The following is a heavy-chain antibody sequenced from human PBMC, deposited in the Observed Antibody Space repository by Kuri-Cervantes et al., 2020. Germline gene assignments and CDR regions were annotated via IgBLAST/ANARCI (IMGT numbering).Heavy chain of an antibody. Sequence: GGSLRLSCVDSGFTFSSYAMNWVRQAPGKGLEWVSSISGSGYYTYYADSVRGRFTISRDNSGSTLFLQMTSLRAEDTAIYYCAKERDLYYSGSGYDYWGQGALVTVSS. CDR3: AKERDLYYSGSGYDY. D-gene: IGHD3-10*01. CDR1: GFTFSSYA. CDR2: ISGSGYYT. J-gene: IGHJ4*02. V-gene: IGHV3-23*01.